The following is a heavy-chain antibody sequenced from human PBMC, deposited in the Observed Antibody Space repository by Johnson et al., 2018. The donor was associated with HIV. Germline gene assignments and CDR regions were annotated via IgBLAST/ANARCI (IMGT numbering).Heavy chain of an antibody. Sequence: QVQLVESGGGVVQPGRSLRLSCAASGFTLRRYGMLWVRQAPGKGLEWVAFNSFDGSNKYCVDSVKGRLTIFRDNSKNTLYLQMNSLKTEDTAVYYCTTDGGGALGGAFDIWGQGTMVTVSS. CDR1: GFTLRRYG. CDR2: NSFDGSNK. CDR3: TTDGGGALGGAFDI. J-gene: IGHJ3*02. D-gene: IGHD1-26*01. V-gene: IGHV3-30*03.